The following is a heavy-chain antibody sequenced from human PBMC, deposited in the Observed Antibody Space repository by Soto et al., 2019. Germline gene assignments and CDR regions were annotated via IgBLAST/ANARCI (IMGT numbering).Heavy chain of an antibody. CDR2: ISGSGGST. V-gene: IGHV3-23*01. CDR1: GFTFSSYA. Sequence: GGSLRLSCAASGFTFSSYAMSWVRQAPGKGLEWVSAISGSGGSTYYADSVKGRFTISRDNSKNTLCLQMNSLRAEDTAVYYCAKDESVRFLEWSTNGMDVWGQGTTVTVSS. D-gene: IGHD3-3*01. CDR3: AKDESVRFLEWSTNGMDV. J-gene: IGHJ6*02.